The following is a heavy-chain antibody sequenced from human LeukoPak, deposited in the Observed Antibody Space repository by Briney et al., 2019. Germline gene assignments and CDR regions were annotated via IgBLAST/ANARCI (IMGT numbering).Heavy chain of an antibody. Sequence: ASVKVSCKASGYTFTSYYMHWVRQAPGQGLEWMGIINPSGGSTSYAQKFQGRVTMTRDTSTSTVYMELSSLRSEDTAVYYCARGGAGGYYYGSRYFDYWGQGTLVTVSS. CDR1: GYTFTSYY. D-gene: IGHD3-10*01. CDR3: ARGGAGGYYYGSRYFDY. J-gene: IGHJ4*02. V-gene: IGHV1-46*01. CDR2: INPSGGST.